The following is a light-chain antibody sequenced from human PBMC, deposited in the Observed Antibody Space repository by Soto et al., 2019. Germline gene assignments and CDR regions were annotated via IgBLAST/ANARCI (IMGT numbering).Light chain of an antibody. CDR2: SNN. CDR1: SSNIGSNT. CDR3: AAWDDSLNGLV. V-gene: IGLV1-44*01. Sequence: QAVVTQPPSASGTPGQRVTISCPGSSSNIGSNTVNWYQQLPGTAPKLLIYSNNQRPSGVPDRFSGSKSGTSASLAISGLQSEDEADYYCAAWDDSLNGLVFGGGTKLTVL. J-gene: IGLJ2*01.